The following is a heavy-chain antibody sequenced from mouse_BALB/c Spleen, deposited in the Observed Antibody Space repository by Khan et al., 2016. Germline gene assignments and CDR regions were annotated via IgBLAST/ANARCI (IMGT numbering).Heavy chain of an antibody. CDR3: TTGFAY. J-gene: IGHJ3*01. CDR1: GFTFSNYW. CDR2: IRLKSNNYAT. V-gene: IGHV6-6*02. Sequence: EVKLEECGGGLVQPGGSMKLSCVAAGFTFSNYWMNWVRQSPEKGLVWVAEIRLKSNNYATHYAESVKGRFTISRDDSKSSVYLQMNNLRAEDTGIYYCTTGFAYWGQGTLVTVSA.